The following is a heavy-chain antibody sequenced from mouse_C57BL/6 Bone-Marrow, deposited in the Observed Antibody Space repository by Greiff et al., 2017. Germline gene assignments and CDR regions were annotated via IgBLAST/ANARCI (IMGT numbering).Heavy chain of an antibody. D-gene: IGHD2-3*01. Sequence: EVKLQQSGAELVRPGASVKLSCTASGFNINDDYIHWVKQRPEQGLEWIGWIDPEIGDTEYDSKFQGKATITSDTSSNTAYLQLSSLTSEDTAVYYCSSIDDKYLDFWGRGTPLTVAA. CDR3: SSIDDKYLDF. CDR1: GFNINDDY. CDR2: IDPEIGDT. V-gene: IGHV14-4*01. J-gene: IGHJ2*01.